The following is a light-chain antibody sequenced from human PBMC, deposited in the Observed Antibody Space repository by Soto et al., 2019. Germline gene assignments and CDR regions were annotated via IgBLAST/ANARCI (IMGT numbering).Light chain of an antibody. CDR1: QSLLHSNGYNY. V-gene: IGKV2-28*01. J-gene: IGKJ3*01. Sequence: DIVMTQSPLSLPVTPGEPASISCRSSQSLLHSNGYNYLDWYLQKPGQSPQLLIYLGSNRASGVPDRLSGSGSGTEFTLKISRVEAEDVGVYYCMHALQTGVTFGPGTKVDIK. CDR2: LGS. CDR3: MHALQTGVT.